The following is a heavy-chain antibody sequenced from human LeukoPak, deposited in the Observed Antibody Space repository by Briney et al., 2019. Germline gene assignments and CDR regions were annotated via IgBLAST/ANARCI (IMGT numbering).Heavy chain of an antibody. CDR3: ARSFYADYYDSSGYFNWFDP. J-gene: IGHJ5*02. D-gene: IGHD3-22*01. Sequence: SETLSLTCAVYGGSFSDYYWTWIRQPPGKGLEWIGEINHSGSPNNNPSLKSRVSVSFDTSKNQFSLKLTSVTAADTAVYYCARSFYADYYDSSGYFNWFDPWGQGTLVTVSS. CDR1: GGSFSDYY. V-gene: IGHV4-34*01. CDR2: INHSGSP.